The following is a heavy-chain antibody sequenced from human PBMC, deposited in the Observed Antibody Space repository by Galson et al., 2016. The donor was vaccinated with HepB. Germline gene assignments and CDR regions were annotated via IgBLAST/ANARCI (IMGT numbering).Heavy chain of an antibody. D-gene: IGHD2-2*01. V-gene: IGHV3-30*02. Sequence: SLRLSCAASGFTFSSYGMHWVRQAPGKGLEWVACIWYDGSNKKYADSVKGRFTISRDNSKKTLYLQMNSLRAEDTAVYYCAKDGRIYCSSASCHDHFHYWGQGTLVTVSS. J-gene: IGHJ4*02. CDR3: AKDGRIYCSSASCHDHFHY. CDR1: GFTFSSYG. CDR2: IWYDGSNK.